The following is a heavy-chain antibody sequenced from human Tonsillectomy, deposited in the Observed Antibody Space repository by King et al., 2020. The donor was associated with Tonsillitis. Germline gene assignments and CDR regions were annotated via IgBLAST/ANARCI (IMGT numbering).Heavy chain of an antibody. CDR2: IRSKAYGGTT. Sequence: QLVQSGGGLVKPGRSLRLSCTASGFTFGDYAMSWFRQAPGKGLEWVGFIRSKAYGGTTEYAASVKGRLTISRDDSKSIAYLQMNSLKTEDTAVYYCTRATPGSGYFDLWGRGTLVTVSS. V-gene: IGHV3-49*05. D-gene: IGHD3-10*01. J-gene: IGHJ2*01. CDR1: GFTFGDYA. CDR3: TRATPGSGYFDL.